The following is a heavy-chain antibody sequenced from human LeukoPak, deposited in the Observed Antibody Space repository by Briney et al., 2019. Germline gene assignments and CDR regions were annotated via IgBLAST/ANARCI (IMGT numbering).Heavy chain of an antibody. CDR1: GFTFSSYS. J-gene: IGHJ4*02. D-gene: IGHD3-10*01. CDR3: ARNRLIRITMVRGVHPPDY. CDR2: ISSRSSSTI. Sequence: GGSLRLSCAASGFTFSSYSMNWVRQAPGKGLEWVSYISSRSSSTIYYADSVKGRFTISRDNAKNSLYLQMNSLRAEDTAVYYCARNRLIRITMVRGVHPPDYWGQGTLVPVSS. V-gene: IGHV3-48*01.